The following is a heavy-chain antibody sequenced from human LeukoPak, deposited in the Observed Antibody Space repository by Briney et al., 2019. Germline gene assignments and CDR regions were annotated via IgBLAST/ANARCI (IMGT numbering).Heavy chain of an antibody. D-gene: IGHD3-22*01. Sequence: GESLKISCKGSGYSFTSYWIGWVRQMPGKGLEWMGIIYPGDSDTRYSPSFQGQVTISADKSISTAYLQWSSLKASDTAMYYCARAPALYYYDSSGYQYYFDYWGQGTLVTVSS. CDR2: IYPGDSDT. V-gene: IGHV5-51*01. CDR1: GYSFTSYW. J-gene: IGHJ4*02. CDR3: ARAPALYYYDSSGYQYYFDY.